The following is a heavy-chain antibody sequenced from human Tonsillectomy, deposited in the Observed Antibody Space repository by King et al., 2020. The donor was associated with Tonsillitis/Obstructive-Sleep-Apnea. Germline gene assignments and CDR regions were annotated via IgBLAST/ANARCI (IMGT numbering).Heavy chain of an antibody. CDR2: IYSAGTT. D-gene: IGHD3-3*01. CDR1: GFTVGDKY. J-gene: IGHJ4*02. V-gene: IGHV3-66*01. CDR3: ARDGDFWSGYLFDS. Sequence: VQLVESGGGLVQPGGSLRLSCAASGFTVGDKYMSWVRQAPGKGLEWVSLIYSAGTTYYAVSVKGRFTISRDNSKNTLYLQMNSLRAEDTAVYYCARDGDFWSGYLFDSWGQGTLVTVSS.